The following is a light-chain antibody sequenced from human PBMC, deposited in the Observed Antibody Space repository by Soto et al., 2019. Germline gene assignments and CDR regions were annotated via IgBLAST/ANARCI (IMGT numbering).Light chain of an antibody. V-gene: IGLV2-14*03. CDR1: SSDVGSYNV. CDR3: SSYTRRSSYV. J-gene: IGLJ1*01. CDR2: DVS. Sequence: QSALNQPASVSGSPGQSITIPCSETSSDVGSYNVVSWYQQHPGKAPKLVIYDVSNRPSGVSPRFSGAKSGNTATLTIAGLQAEDEADYYCSSYTRRSSYVFGTGTKVTVL.